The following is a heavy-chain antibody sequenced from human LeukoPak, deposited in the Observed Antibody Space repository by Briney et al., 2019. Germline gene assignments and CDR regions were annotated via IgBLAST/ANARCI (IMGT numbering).Heavy chain of an antibody. CDR3: ASEVLLWS. V-gene: IGHV3-30-3*01. J-gene: IGHJ5*02. D-gene: IGHD3-10*01. CDR2: ISYDENNK. Sequence: GGSLRLSCAASGFTFSSYAIHWVRQAPGKGLEWVAVISYDENNKYYADSVKGRFTISRDNAKNSLYLQMNSLRGEDTAVYYCASEVLLWSWGQGTLVTVSS. CDR1: GFTFSSYA.